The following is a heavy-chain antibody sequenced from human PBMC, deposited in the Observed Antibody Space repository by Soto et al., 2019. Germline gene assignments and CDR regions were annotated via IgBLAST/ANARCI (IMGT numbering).Heavy chain of an antibody. CDR1: GGTFSSYA. CDR3: ARDKYLVLRLLEWFTDYGMDV. Sequence: QVQLVQSGAEVKKPGSSVKVSCKASGGTFSSYAISWVRQAPGQGLEWMGGIIPIFGTANYAQKFQGRVTITAAESTSTAYVELGSRRSEDTAVYYCARDKYLVLRLLEWFTDYGMDVWGQGTTVTVSS. D-gene: IGHD3-3*01. J-gene: IGHJ6*02. V-gene: IGHV1-69*12. CDR2: IIPIFGTA.